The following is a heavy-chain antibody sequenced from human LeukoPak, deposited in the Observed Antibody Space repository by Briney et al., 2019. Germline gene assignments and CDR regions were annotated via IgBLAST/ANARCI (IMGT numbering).Heavy chain of an antibody. D-gene: IGHD3-3*02. Sequence: GGSLRLSCAASGFTVSTHYMNWVRQAPGKGLEWVSIIYSGATTYYADSVKGRFTISRDTSKDTVSLQMNSLRAEDTAVYFCARVGDHFHWNLDLWGRGTLVTV. J-gene: IGHJ2*01. CDR1: GFTVSTHY. CDR2: IYSGATT. CDR3: ARVGDHFHWNLDL. V-gene: IGHV3-53*01.